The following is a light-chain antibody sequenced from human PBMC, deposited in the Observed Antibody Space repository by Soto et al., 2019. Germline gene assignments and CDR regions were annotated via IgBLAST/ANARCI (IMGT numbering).Light chain of an antibody. Sequence: DIQMTQSPSSVSASVGDRVTITCRASQAIDSWLAWYQQKPGEAPKLLIYAASNLQSEVPSRFSGSGSGTDFTLTISSLQPEDFATYFCQQSSMTPFTFGPGTKVEIK. CDR1: QAIDSW. CDR2: AAS. CDR3: QQSSMTPFT. J-gene: IGKJ3*01. V-gene: IGKV1-12*01.